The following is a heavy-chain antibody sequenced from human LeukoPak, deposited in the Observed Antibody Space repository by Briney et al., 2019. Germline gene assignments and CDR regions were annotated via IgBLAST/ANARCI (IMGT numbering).Heavy chain of an antibody. J-gene: IGHJ3*02. Sequence: SETLSLTCTVSGGSISSGSYYWSWIRQPPGKGLEWIGEINHSGSTNYNPSLKSRVTISVDTSKNQFSLKLSSVTAADTAVYYCARARHYYDSSGYFSDVFDIWGQGTMVTVSS. D-gene: IGHD3-22*01. CDR3: ARARHYYDSSGYFSDVFDI. V-gene: IGHV4-39*07. CDR2: INHSGST. CDR1: GGSISSGSYY.